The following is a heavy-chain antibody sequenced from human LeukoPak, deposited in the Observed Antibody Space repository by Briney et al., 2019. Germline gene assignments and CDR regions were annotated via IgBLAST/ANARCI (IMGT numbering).Heavy chain of an antibody. D-gene: IGHD2-8*01. CDR1: GFTFTTYW. Sequence: GGSLRLSCAASGFTFTTYWMHWVRQAPGKGLVWVSHINSDGSITSYADSVKGRFTISRDNAKNSLYLQMNSLRAEDTAVYYCARDAARDIVLMVYAIPGYYYYYGMDVWGQGTTVTVSS. CDR3: ARDAARDIVLMVYAIPGYYYYYGMDV. V-gene: IGHV3-74*01. J-gene: IGHJ6*02. CDR2: INSDGSIT.